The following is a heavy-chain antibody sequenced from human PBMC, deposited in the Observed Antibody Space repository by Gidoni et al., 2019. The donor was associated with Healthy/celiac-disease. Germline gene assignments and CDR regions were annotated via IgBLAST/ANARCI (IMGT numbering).Heavy chain of an antibody. Sequence: QVTLKESGPVLVKPTETLTLTCTVSGFSLSNARMGVSWIRQPPGKALEWLAHIFSNDEKSYSTSLKSRLTISKDTSKSQVVLTMTNMDPVDTATYYCARIQGDYDILIGYYYYGMDVWGQGTTVTVSS. V-gene: IGHV2-26*01. D-gene: IGHD3-9*01. CDR2: IFSNDEK. CDR3: ARIQGDYDILIGYYYYGMDV. J-gene: IGHJ6*02. CDR1: GFSLSNARMG.